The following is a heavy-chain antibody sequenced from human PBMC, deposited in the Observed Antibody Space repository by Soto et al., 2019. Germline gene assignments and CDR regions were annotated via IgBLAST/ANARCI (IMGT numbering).Heavy chain of an antibody. J-gene: IGHJ4*02. CDR3: ARERQFFDSGGYHEKYFDF. Sequence: AAVKVSCKASGYLFAGYYLHWVRQAPGQGLEWMGWINPSSGDTEYAQKFEAWATVTRDKSTDTAYLDLSRLRSADTAVYYCARERQFFDSGGYHEKYFDFWGQGTLVTVSS. D-gene: IGHD3-22*01. CDR1: GYLFAGYY. CDR2: INPSSGDT. V-gene: IGHV1-2*04.